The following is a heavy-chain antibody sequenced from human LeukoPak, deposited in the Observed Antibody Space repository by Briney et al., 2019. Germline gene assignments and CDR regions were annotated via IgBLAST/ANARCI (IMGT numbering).Heavy chain of an antibody. J-gene: IGHJ4*02. CDR2: IKSRTDGGAT. Sequence: GGSLRLSCDASGFTFSNAWMSWVRQAPGKGLEWVGRIKSRTDGGATDYAAPVKGRFTISRDDSKNTLYLQMNSLKTEDTAVYYCTTVFQPLGYCSSTSCYPNYWGQGTLVTVSS. V-gene: IGHV3-15*01. CDR1: GFTFSNAW. CDR3: TTVFQPLGYCSSTSCYPNY. D-gene: IGHD2-2*01.